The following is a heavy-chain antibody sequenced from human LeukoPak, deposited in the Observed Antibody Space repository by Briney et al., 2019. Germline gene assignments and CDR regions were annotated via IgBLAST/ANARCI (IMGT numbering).Heavy chain of an antibody. CDR2: MSGGGTGT. V-gene: IGHV3-NL1*01. D-gene: IGHD3-10*01. CDR1: GFVFSKNG. CDR3: AKGDSSMVRGVTPY. J-gene: IGHJ4*02. Sequence: GGSLRLSCATSGFVFSKNGMHWVRQAPGKGLEWVSAMSGGGTGTSYAESVQGRFSISRDNSKNTLYLQMNSLRAEDTAVYYCAKGDSSMVRGVTPYWGQGTLVTVSS.